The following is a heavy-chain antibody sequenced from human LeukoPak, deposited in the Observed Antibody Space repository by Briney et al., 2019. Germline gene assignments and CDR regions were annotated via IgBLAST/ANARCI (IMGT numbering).Heavy chain of an antibody. CDR1: GGSFSGYY. D-gene: IGHD5-12*01. CDR2: INHSGCT. V-gene: IGHV4-34*01. CDR3: ARALGGYSGYGNKGVFDY. Sequence: SETLSLTCAVYGGSFSGYYWSWIRQPPGKGLEWIGEINHSGCTNYNPSLKSRVTISVDTSKNQFSLKLSSVTAADTAVYYCARALGGYSGYGNKGVFDYWGQGTLVTVSS. J-gene: IGHJ4*02.